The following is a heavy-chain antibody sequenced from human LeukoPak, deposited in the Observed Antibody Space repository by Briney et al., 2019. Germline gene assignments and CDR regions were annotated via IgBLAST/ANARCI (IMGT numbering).Heavy chain of an antibody. CDR2: IYSGGST. CDR1: GFTVSSNY. Sequence: GGSLRLSCAASGFTVSSNYMSWVRQAPGKGLEWVSVIYSGGSTFYADSERGRFTISRDNSKNTLYLQMNSLRAEDTAVYYCARDVSGSSSWYDFDYWGQGTLVTVPP. CDR3: ARDVSGSSSWYDFDY. J-gene: IGHJ4*02. D-gene: IGHD6-13*01. V-gene: IGHV3-66*01.